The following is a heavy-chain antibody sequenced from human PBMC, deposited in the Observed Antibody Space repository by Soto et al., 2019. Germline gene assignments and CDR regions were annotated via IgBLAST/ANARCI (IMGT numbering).Heavy chain of an antibody. D-gene: IGHD3-10*01. CDR1: GGTFSSYA. CDR3: ARHLAVLDGSGSYPDY. J-gene: IGHJ4*02. Sequence: SVEVSCRASGGTFSSYAISWVRQAPGQGLEWMGGIIPIFGTANYAQKFQGRVTITADKSTSTAYMELSSLRSEDTAVYYCARHLAVLDGSGSYPDYWGQGTLVTVSS. CDR2: IIPIFGTA. V-gene: IGHV1-69*06.